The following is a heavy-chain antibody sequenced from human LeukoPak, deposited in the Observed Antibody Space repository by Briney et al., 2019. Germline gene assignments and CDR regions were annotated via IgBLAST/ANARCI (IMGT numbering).Heavy chain of an antibody. CDR3: ARNEELDYDILTGYYTGWFDP. V-gene: IGHV4-39*07. J-gene: IGHJ5*02. CDR2: IYYSGST. D-gene: IGHD3-9*01. CDR1: GGSVSRSSFY. Sequence: PSETLSLTCTVSGGSVSRSSFYWGWIRQPPGKRLEWIGNIYYSGSTYYNPSLKSRVTISIDTSKNQFSLKLSSVTAANTAVYYRARNEELDYDILTGYYTGWFDPWGQGTLVTVSS.